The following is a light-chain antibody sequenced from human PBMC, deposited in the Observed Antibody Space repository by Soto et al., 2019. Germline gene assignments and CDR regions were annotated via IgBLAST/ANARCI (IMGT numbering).Light chain of an antibody. CDR2: AAS. V-gene: IGKV1-9*01. Sequence: IQLTQSPSSLSASVGDRVTITCRASQGISNFLAWYKQKPGKAPKLLIYAASTLQTGVPSRFSGSGSGTDFTLTISSLQPEDSATFYCQQYDNVGMTFGQGTRLEIK. J-gene: IGKJ5*01. CDR1: QGISNF. CDR3: QQYDNVGMT.